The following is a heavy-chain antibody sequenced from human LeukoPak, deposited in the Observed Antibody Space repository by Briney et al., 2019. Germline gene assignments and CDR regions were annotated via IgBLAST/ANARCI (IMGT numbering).Heavy chain of an antibody. J-gene: IGHJ4*02. CDR2: TTHSGITT. Sequence: GGSLRLSCTASGFSFTDFDMNWVRQAPGKGLEWVSHTTHSGITTHYADSVKGRFTISRDNSKSTLYLQMNSLRAEDTAVYYCAKTVTGSIFDYWGRGTLVTVPS. V-gene: IGHV3-23*01. D-gene: IGHD6-19*01. CDR1: GFSFTDFD. CDR3: AKTVTGSIFDY.